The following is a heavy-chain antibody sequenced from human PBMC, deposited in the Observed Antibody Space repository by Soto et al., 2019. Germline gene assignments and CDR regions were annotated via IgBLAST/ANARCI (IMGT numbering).Heavy chain of an antibody. D-gene: IGHD5-18*01. Sequence: QVQLVQSGAEVKKPGSSVKVSCKASGGTFISYAISWLRQAPGQGLEWMGGIVPIFGTANYAQKFQGRVTITADESTTTAYMELSSLRSEDTAVYYCAREGSTGETAMVSLYIYGMDVWGQGATVSFS. CDR1: GGTFISYA. CDR3: AREGSTGETAMVSLYIYGMDV. CDR2: IVPIFGTA. V-gene: IGHV1-69*12. J-gene: IGHJ6*02.